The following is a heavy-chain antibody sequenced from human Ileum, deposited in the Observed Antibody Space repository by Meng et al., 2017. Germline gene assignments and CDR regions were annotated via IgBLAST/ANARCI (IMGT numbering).Heavy chain of an antibody. D-gene: IGHD6-6*01. CDR1: GASVSSGSYY. CDR2: IYYSRST. Sequence: SETLSLTCTVSGASVSSGSYYWSWIRQPPGKGLEWIGYIYYSRSTNYNTSLKSRVTISVDTSKNQVSLKLSSVTAADTAVYYCARVGSSEFDYWGQGTLVTVSS. J-gene: IGHJ4*02. V-gene: IGHV4-61*01. CDR3: ARVGSSEFDY.